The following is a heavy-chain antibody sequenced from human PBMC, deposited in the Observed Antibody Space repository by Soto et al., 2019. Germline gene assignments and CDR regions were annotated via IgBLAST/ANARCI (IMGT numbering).Heavy chain of an antibody. CDR2: ISYDGGNK. J-gene: IGHJ6*02. V-gene: IGHV3-30*18. D-gene: IGHD2-2*01. Sequence: GGSLRLSCAASGFTFSSYGMHWVRQAPGKGLEWLIVISYDGGNKYYADSVRGRFTISRDNSKNTLYLQMNSLRAEDAAVYYCAKTLGYCSSSSCSRDYYYYYGLDVWGQGTTVTVSS. CDR3: AKTLGYCSSSSCSRDYYYYYGLDV. CDR1: GFTFSSYG.